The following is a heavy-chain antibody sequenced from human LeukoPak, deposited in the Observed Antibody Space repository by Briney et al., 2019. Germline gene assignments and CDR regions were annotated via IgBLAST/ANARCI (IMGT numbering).Heavy chain of an antibody. CDR3: ARVSTYYESSGQVPSDY. J-gene: IGHJ4*02. V-gene: IGHV3-48*01. D-gene: IGHD3-22*01. Sequence: GGSLRLSCAASGFTFNTYTMNWVRQAPGKGLEWVSYISGSSGIIDYADSVRGRFTISRDNAKNSLYLQMNSLRAEDTAVYYCARVSTYYESSGQVPSDYWGQGTLVTVSS. CDR1: GFTFNTYT. CDR2: ISGSSGII.